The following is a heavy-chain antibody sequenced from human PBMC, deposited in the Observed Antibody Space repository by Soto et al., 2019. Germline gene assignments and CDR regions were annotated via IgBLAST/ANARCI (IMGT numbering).Heavy chain of an antibody. J-gene: IGHJ4*02. Sequence: GGSLRLSCVASGFTFTGYWMSWVRQAPGKGLEWVANVKQDGSVTYYVDSVRGRFISSRDNAKNSVYLQMSSLTAEDPAVYYCASQRDLGDYDYWGQGILVTASS. CDR1: GFTFTGYW. CDR2: VKQDGSVT. V-gene: IGHV3-7*01. D-gene: IGHD4-17*01. CDR3: ASQRDLGDYDY.